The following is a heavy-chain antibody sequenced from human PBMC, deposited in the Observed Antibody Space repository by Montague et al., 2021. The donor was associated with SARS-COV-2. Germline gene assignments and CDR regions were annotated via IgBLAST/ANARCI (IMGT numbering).Heavy chain of an antibody. CDR1: GGSISSSSYY. CDR3: ARQDDILTGYSYYGMDV. Sequence: SETLSPTCTVSGGSISSSSYYWGWIRQPPGKGLEWIGSIYYSGSTYYNPSLKSRVTISVDTSKNQFSLKLSSVTAADTAVYYCARQDDILTGYSYYGMDVWGQGTTVTVSS. CDR2: IYYSGST. V-gene: IGHV4-39*01. J-gene: IGHJ6*02. D-gene: IGHD3-9*01.